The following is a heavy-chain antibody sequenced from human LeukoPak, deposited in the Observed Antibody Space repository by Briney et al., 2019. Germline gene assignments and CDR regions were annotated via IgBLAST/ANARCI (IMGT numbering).Heavy chain of an antibody. CDR3: VRDLYASGGDAFDI. V-gene: IGHV3-48*03. J-gene: IGHJ3*02. CDR2: IRTSGTTM. CDR1: GFTLSSYE. Sequence: PPGGSLRLSCAASGFTLSSYEMNWVRLAPGKGLEWVSHIRTSGTTMYYADSVKGRFSISRDNAKNSLYLQMNSLRAEDTAVYYCVRDLYASGGDAFDIWGQGTLVTVSS. D-gene: IGHD3-10*01.